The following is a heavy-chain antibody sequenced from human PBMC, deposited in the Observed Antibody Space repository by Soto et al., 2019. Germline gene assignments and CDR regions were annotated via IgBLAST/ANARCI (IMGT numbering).Heavy chain of an antibody. Sequence: SETLSLTCTVSGSSVSSGSYYWSWIRQPPGKGLEWIGYIYYSGSTNYNPSLKSRVTISVDTSKNQFSLKLSSVTAADTAVYYCARDNSGYYLCCPCYWGQGTLVTVSS. CDR3: ARDNSGYYLCCPCY. CDR1: GSSVSSGSYY. J-gene: IGHJ4*02. V-gene: IGHV4-61*01. D-gene: IGHD5-12*01. CDR2: IYYSGST.